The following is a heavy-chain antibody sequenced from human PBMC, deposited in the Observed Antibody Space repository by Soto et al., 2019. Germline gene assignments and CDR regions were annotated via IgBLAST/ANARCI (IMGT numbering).Heavy chain of an antibody. CDR1: GRSNRSFTDY. V-gene: IGHV4-39*07. J-gene: IGHJ5*02. CDR3: TRRPPRVQWFGP. CDR2: GSYTETT. Sequence: TSETLSLTCSVCGRSNRSFTDYWGWIRHPPGQGLEWIGTGSYTETTYYNPSPTSRVSMSLDTSPNHFSLKLSTATAADTARNYCTRRPPRVQWFGPGAME.